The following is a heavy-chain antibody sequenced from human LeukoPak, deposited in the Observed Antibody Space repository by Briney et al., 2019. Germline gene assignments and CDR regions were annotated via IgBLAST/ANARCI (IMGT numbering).Heavy chain of an antibody. CDR1: GGSFSDYY. CDR2: VNHSGST. Sequence: PSETLSLTCAVYGGSFSDYYWSWIRQPPGKGLEWIGEVNHSGSTNYNPSLKSRVTISVDTSKNQFSLKLSSVTAADTAVYYCAREYSSSYVDYWGQGTLVTVSS. D-gene: IGHD6-13*01. J-gene: IGHJ4*02. V-gene: IGHV4-34*01. CDR3: AREYSSSYVDY.